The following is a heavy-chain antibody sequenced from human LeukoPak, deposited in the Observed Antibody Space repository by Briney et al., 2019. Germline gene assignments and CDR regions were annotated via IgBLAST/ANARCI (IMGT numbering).Heavy chain of an antibody. Sequence: IPSETLSLTCTVSGGSISSYYWSWIRQPPGKGLEWIGYIYYSGSTNYNPSLKSRVTISVDTSKNQFSLKLSSVTAADTAVYYCARGRISEASPFDPWGQGTLVTVSS. V-gene: IGHV4-59*01. CDR2: IYYSGST. CDR3: ARGRISEASPFDP. J-gene: IGHJ5*02. CDR1: GGSISSYY.